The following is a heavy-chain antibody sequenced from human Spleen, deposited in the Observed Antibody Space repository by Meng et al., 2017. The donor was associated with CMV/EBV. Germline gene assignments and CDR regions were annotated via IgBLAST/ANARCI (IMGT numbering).Heavy chain of an antibody. J-gene: IGHJ6*02. V-gene: IGHV4-39*07. CDR3: ARGYSSSTSCYSYSV. D-gene: IGHD2-2*01. CDR2: IFYSGSP. Sequence: SETLSLTCTVSGGSISNDIYYWVWIRQPPGKGLEWIGNIFYSGSPYYTPSLKRRVTLSVDTSKNQFSLKLSSVTAADTAVYYCARGYSSSTSCYSYSVWGQGTTVTVSS. CDR1: GGSISNDIYY.